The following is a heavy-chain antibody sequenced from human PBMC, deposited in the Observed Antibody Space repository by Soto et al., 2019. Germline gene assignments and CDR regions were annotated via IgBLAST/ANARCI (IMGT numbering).Heavy chain of an antibody. Sequence: GESLKISCAASGFTFSNAWMNWVRQAPGKGLEWVGRIKSKTDGGTTDYAAPVKGRFTISRDDSKNTLYLQMNSLKTEDTAVYYCTTVVWFGGPFDPWGQGTLVTVSS. V-gene: IGHV3-15*07. CDR2: IKSKTDGGTT. CDR1: GFTFSNAW. CDR3: TTVVWFGGPFDP. D-gene: IGHD3-10*01. J-gene: IGHJ5*02.